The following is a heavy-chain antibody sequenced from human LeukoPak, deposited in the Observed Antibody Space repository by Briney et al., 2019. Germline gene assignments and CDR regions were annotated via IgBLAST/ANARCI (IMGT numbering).Heavy chain of an antibody. J-gene: IGHJ4*02. CDR2: IRYDGSDK. V-gene: IGHV3-30*02. CDR1: GFTFMSYG. Sequence: HPGGSLRLSCAASGFTFMSYGMHWVRQAPGKGLEWVAFIRYDGSDKFYADSVKGRFTISRDNSKNTLYLQMNSLRPEDTAVYYCAKDFAMAMDYWGQGILVTVSS. D-gene: IGHD5-18*01. CDR3: AKDFAMAMDY.